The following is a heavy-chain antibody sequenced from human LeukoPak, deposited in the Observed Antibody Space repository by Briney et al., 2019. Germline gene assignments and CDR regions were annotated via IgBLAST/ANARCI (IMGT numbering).Heavy chain of an antibody. J-gene: IGHJ5*02. V-gene: IGHV3-23*01. CDR2: ISASGQTI. CDR3: AKDRSSGWLLYNWFDP. Sequence: GGSLRLSCAASGFSFSTYEFHWVRHAPGKGLEWVSYISASGQTIYYADSVKGRFTISRDNSKNTLYLQMNSLRAEDTAVYYCAKDRSSGWLLYNWFDPWGQGTLVTVSS. CDR1: GFSFSTYE. D-gene: IGHD6-19*01.